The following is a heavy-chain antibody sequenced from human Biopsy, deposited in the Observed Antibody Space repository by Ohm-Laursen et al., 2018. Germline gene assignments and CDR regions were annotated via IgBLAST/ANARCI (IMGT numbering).Heavy chain of an antibody. CDR1: GFTFSASA. D-gene: IGHD3-10*01. Sequence: SLRLSCTASGFTFSASAVHWVRQASGKGLEWVGRIRSKAKSYATAYAASVTGRFTISRDDSKNTTYLQMNSLKTEDTAVYYCTLEGAGFDNCGQGTLVTVSS. V-gene: IGHV3-73*01. CDR2: IRSKAKSYAT. CDR3: TLEGAGFDN. J-gene: IGHJ4*02.